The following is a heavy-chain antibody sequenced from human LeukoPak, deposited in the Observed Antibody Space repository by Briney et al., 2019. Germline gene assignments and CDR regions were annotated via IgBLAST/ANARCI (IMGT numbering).Heavy chain of an antibody. Sequence: GGSLRLSCAASGFTFSSYAMXXXXXXXXXXXXXXSXISGSGGSTYYAXSVKXRXTXXXXXXXXTLYLQMNSLRAEDTAVYYCAXSFMTTVTLFDYWGQGTLVTVSS. CDR2: ISGSGGST. CDR3: AXSFMTTVTLFDY. V-gene: IGHV3-23*01. CDR1: GFTFSSYA. J-gene: IGHJ4*02. D-gene: IGHD4-17*01.